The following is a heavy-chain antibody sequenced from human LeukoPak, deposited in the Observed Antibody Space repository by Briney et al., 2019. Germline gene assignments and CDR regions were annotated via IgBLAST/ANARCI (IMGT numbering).Heavy chain of an antibody. CDR3: ARGGGCSSTSCSPLDY. Sequence: GESLKISCKGSGYSFTSYWIGWVRQMPGKGLEWMGIIYPGDSDTRYSPSFQGQVTISADKSISTAYLQWSSLKASDTAMYYCARGGGCSSTSCSPLDYWGQGTLVTVSS. V-gene: IGHV5-51*01. D-gene: IGHD2-2*01. J-gene: IGHJ4*02. CDR2: IYPGDSDT. CDR1: GYSFTSYW.